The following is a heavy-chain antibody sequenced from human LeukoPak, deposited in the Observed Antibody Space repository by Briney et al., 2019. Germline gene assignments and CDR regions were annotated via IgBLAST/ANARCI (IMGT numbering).Heavy chain of an antibody. CDR2: ISSSSYI. J-gene: IGHJ3*02. V-gene: IGHV3-21*01. D-gene: IGHD3-9*01. CDR1: GFTFSSYS. CDR3: ARDPDLTGYSILDAFDI. Sequence: GGSLRLSCAASGFTFSSYSMNWVRQAPGKGLEWVSSISSSSYIHYADSVKGRFTISRDNANNSLYLQMNSLRAEDTAVYYCARDPDLTGYSILDAFDIWGQGTVVTVSS.